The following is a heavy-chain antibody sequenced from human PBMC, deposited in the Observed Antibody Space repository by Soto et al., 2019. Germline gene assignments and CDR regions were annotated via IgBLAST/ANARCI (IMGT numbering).Heavy chain of an antibody. V-gene: IGHV1-18*01. CDR1: GYTFTSYA. CDR3: ARDVNKGLIDY. J-gene: IGHJ4*02. Sequence: QVQLVQSGAEVKKPGASVKVSCKASGYTFTSYAISWVRQAPGQGLEWMGWISAYNGNTNYTQKLQGRVTMTTDTTPSTAHMEPRSPRSDGTAVNTCARDVNKGLIDYWGQATRVTVPS. CDR2: ISAYNGNT.